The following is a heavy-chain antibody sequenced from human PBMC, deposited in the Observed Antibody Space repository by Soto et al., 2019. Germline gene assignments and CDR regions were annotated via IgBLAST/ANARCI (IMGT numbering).Heavy chain of an antibody. V-gene: IGHV1-18*01. CDR1: GYTFTRNA. CDR2: IKAYNGNT. D-gene: IGHD6-19*01. Sequence: ASVKVSCKASGYTFTRNAIHWVRQAPGQRLEWIGRIKAYNGNTNYAQKLQGRVTMTTDTSTSTAYMELRSLRSDDTAVYYCARDSRVGGWDTKYLGYYYYGLDVWGQGTTVTVSS. J-gene: IGHJ6*02. CDR3: ARDSRVGGWDTKYLGYYYYGLDV.